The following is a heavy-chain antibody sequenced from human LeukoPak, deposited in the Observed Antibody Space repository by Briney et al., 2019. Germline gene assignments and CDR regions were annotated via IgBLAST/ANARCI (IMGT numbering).Heavy chain of an antibody. J-gene: IGHJ3*02. Sequence: SETLSLTCTVSGGSISTNKYYWGWIRQPPGKGLEWIGSIYYSGSTYYNPTLKSRVTIFVHTSKNQFSLKLSSVTAADTAVYYCATPYSGGYQGLDIWGQGTMVTVS. CDR3: ATPYSGGYQGLDI. CDR2: IYYSGST. D-gene: IGHD1-26*01. CDR1: GGSISTNKYY. V-gene: IGHV4-39*01.